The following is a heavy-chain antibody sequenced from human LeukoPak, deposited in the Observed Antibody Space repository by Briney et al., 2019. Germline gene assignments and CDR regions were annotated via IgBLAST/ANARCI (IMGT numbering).Heavy chain of an antibody. CDR1: GGTFSSYA. Sequence: SVKASCKASGGTFSSYAISWVRQAPGQGLEWMGGIIPIFGTANYAQKFQGRVTITTDESTSTAYMELSSLRSEDTAVYYCAAEDSGSYLSYFDYWGQGTLVTVSS. J-gene: IGHJ4*02. CDR2: IIPIFGTA. CDR3: AAEDSGSYLSYFDY. V-gene: IGHV1-69*05. D-gene: IGHD1-26*01.